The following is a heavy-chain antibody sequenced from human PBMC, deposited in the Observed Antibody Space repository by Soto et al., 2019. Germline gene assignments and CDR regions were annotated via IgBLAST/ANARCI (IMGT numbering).Heavy chain of an antibody. CDR1: GSTFSSYA. J-gene: IGHJ5*02. V-gene: IGHV1-69*06. CDR2: IIPIFGTA. Sequence: KMSCKASGSTFSSYAISWVRQAPGQGLEWMGGIIPIFGTANYAQKFQGRVTITADKSTSTAYMELSSLRSEDTAVYYCARIPIRGVVVPAANWFDPRGQRTLLTGS. CDR3: ARIPIRGVVVPAANWFDP. D-gene: IGHD2-2*01.